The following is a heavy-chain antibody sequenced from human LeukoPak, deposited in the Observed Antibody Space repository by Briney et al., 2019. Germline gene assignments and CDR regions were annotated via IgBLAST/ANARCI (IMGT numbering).Heavy chain of an antibody. CDR2: INHSGST. D-gene: IGHD2-2*02. V-gene: IGHV4-34*01. Sequence: PSETLSLTCAVYGGSFSGYYWSWIRQPPGKGLEWIGEINHSGSTNYNPSLKSRVTISVDTSKNQFSLKLSSVTAADTAVYYCARDFGTSCYRGCWFDPWGQGTLVTVSS. CDR1: GGSFSGYY. CDR3: ARDFGTSCYRGCWFDP. J-gene: IGHJ5*02.